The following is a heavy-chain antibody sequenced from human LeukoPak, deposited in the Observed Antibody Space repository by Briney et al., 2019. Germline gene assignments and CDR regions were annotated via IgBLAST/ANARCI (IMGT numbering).Heavy chain of an antibody. V-gene: IGHV3-23*01. Sequence: GGSLRLSCAASGFTFSSYAMSWVRQAPGKGLEWVSAISGSGGRTYYADSVKGRFTISRDNSKNTLYMHMNSLRAEDTAVYYCARGALHGIAAAGSFDYWGQGTLVTVSS. CDR2: ISGSGGRT. CDR3: ARGALHGIAAAGSFDY. J-gene: IGHJ4*02. CDR1: GFTFSSYA. D-gene: IGHD6-13*01.